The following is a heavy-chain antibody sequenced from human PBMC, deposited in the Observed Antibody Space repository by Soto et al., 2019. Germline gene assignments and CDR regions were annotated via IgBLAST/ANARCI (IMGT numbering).Heavy chain of an antibody. V-gene: IGHV1-69*13. Sequence: ASVKVSCKASGGTFSSYAIRWVRQAPGQGLEWMGGIIPIFGTANYAQKFQGRVTITADESTSTAYMELSSLRSEDTAVYYCARDQRWLQWVSWGQGTLVTVSS. CDR2: IIPIFGTA. CDR3: ARDQRWLQWVS. CDR1: GGTFSSYA. D-gene: IGHD5-12*01. J-gene: IGHJ5*02.